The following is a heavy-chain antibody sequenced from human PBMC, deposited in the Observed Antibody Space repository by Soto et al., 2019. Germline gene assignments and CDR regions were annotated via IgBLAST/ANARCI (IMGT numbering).Heavy chain of an antibody. V-gene: IGHV4-4*02. D-gene: IGHD2-8*02. J-gene: IGHJ5*02. CDR3: ARHEGWTGPDQ. CDR2: IFHDGNT. Sequence: SETLSLTCAVSGASIGSGGWWSWVRQPPGKGLEWIAEIFHDGNTNYSPSLKSRVTISVDKSQNQFSLNVYSVTAADTAVYYCARHEGWTGPDQWGQGTLVT. CDR1: GASIGSGGW.